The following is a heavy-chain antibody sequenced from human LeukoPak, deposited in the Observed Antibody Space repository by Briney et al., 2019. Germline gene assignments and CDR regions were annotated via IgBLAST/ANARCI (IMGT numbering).Heavy chain of an antibody. CDR1: ESTFSSYE. D-gene: IGHD3-16*01. V-gene: IGHV3-48*03. J-gene: IGHJ4*02. CDR3: ARESDDVWGSSGY. CDR2: ISSGASTI. Sequence: GASLRPSCAASESTFSSYEMSWVRQAPRKGLGWVLYISSGASTIYYSDSVKGRSTISRDNDKNSLSLQMNSLRAEDTAVYYCARESDDVWGSSGYWGQGTLVTVSA.